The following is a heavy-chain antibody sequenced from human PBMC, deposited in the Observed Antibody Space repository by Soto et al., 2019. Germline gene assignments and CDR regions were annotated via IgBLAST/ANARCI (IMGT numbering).Heavy chain of an antibody. Sequence: QVQLVESGGGVVQPGRSLRLSCAASGFTFSSYGMHWVRQAPGKGLEWVAVIWYDGSNKYYADSVKGRFTISRDNSKNTLYLQMNSLRAEDTAVYYCARARGYSSSWYPFDYWGQGTLVTVSS. V-gene: IGHV3-33*01. J-gene: IGHJ4*02. D-gene: IGHD6-13*01. CDR3: ARARGYSSSWYPFDY. CDR2: IWYDGSNK. CDR1: GFTFSSYG.